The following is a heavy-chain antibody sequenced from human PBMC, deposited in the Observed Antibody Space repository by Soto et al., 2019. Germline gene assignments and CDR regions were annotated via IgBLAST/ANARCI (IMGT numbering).Heavy chain of an antibody. CDR2: VNPSSGTT. Sequence: QVQLVQSGAEVKKPGASVKVSCKASGYSFTTYNIHWVRQAPGQGLEWMGVVNPSSGTTSYAQKFPGRVTMTRDTSTSTVYMELSSLRSQDAAVYYCARWAPDAFHIWGQGTLVTVSS. V-gene: IGHV1-46*01. J-gene: IGHJ3*02. CDR3: ARWAPDAFHI. CDR1: GYSFTTYN.